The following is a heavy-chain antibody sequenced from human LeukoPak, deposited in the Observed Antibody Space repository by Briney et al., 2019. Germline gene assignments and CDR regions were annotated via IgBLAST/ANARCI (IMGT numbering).Heavy chain of an antibody. J-gene: IGHJ4*02. Sequence: ASVKVSCKASGYTFTSYYMHWVRQAPGQGLGWMGIINPSGGSTTYAQKFQGRVTMTRDMSTSTIYMELSSLRSEDTAVYYCARDCNGSCQGAFDYWGQGTLVTVSS. CDR1: GYTFTSYY. V-gene: IGHV1-46*01. D-gene: IGHD1-26*01. CDR2: INPSGGST. CDR3: ARDCNGSCQGAFDY.